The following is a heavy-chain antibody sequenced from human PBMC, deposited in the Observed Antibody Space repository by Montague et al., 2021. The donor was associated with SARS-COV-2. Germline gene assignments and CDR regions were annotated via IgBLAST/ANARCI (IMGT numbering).Heavy chain of an antibody. J-gene: IGHJ5*02. CDR3: AHRPSIAAAGTFRFDP. Sequence: PALVTPTQTLTLTCTFSGFSLSTSGVGVGWIRQPPGKALEWLALIYWDDDKRYSPSLKSRLTITKDTSKNQVVLTMTNMDPVDTATYHCAHRPSIAAAGTFRFDPWGQGTLVTVSS. CDR1: GFSLSTSGVG. CDR2: IYWDDDK. D-gene: IGHD6-13*01. V-gene: IGHV2-5*02.